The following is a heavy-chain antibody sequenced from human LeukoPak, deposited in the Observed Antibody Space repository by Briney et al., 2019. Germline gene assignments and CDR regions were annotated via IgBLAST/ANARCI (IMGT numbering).Heavy chain of an antibody. D-gene: IGHD3-9*01. CDR3: ARIDILTGYYMAFDY. V-gene: IGHV4-59*01. Sequence: SETLSLTCTVSGGSISSYYWSWIRQPPGKGLEWIGYIYYSGSTNYNPSLKSRVTISVDTSKNQFSLKLSSVTAADTAVYYCARIDILTGYYMAFDYWGQGTLVTVSS. J-gene: IGHJ4*02. CDR1: GGSISSYY. CDR2: IYYSGST.